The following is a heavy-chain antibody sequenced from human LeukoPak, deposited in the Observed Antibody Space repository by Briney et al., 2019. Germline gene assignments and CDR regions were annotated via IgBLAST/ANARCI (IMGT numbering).Heavy chain of an antibody. Sequence: SETLSLTCTVSGGSISSGGYHWSWIRQHPGKGLEWIGYIYYSGSTYYNPSLKSRVTISVDTSKNQFSLKLSSVTAADTAVYYCARGMRDSSGLEAFDIWGQGTMVTVSS. CDR3: ARGMRDSSGLEAFDI. CDR2: IYYSGST. J-gene: IGHJ3*02. CDR1: GGSISSGGYH. V-gene: IGHV4-31*03. D-gene: IGHD3-22*01.